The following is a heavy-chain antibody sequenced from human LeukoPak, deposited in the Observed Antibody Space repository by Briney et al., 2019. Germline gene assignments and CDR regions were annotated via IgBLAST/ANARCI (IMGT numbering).Heavy chain of an antibody. CDR3: ARDPTPLGDFWSGYGDY. CDR2: ISYDGSNK. V-gene: IGHV3-30*03. CDR1: GFTFSSYG. J-gene: IGHJ4*02. Sequence: GGSLRLSCAASGFTFSSYGMHWVRQAPGKGLEWVAVISYDGSNKYYADSVKGRFTISRDNSKNTLYLQMNSLRAEDTAVYYCARDPTPLGDFWSGYGDYWGQGTLVTVSS. D-gene: IGHD3-3*01.